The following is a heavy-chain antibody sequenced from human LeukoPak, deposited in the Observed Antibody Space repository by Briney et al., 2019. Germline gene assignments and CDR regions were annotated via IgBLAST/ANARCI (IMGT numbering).Heavy chain of an antibody. D-gene: IGHD1-7*01. J-gene: IGHJ4*02. CDR1: GGSISSGDYY. V-gene: IGHV4-30-4*01. CDR2: IYYSGST. CDR3: ARQPYNWNYAHFDY. Sequence: SQTLSLTCTVSGGSISSGDYYWSWIRQPPGKGLEWIGYIYYSGSTYYNPSLKSRVTISVDTSKNQFSLKLSSVTAADTAVYYCARQPYNWNYAHFDYWGQGTLVTVSS.